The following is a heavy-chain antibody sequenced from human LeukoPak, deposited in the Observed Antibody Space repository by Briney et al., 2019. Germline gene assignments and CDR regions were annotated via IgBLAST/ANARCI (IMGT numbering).Heavy chain of an antibody. CDR2: ISAYNGNT. CDR3: ARDRPLWCSSTSCRIMDV. CDR1: GYTFTSYG. V-gene: IGHV1-18*01. D-gene: IGHD2-2*01. J-gene: IGHJ6*03. Sequence: ASVKVSCKASGYTFTSYGISWVRQAPGQGLERMGWISAYNGNTNYAQKLRGRVTMTTDTSTSTAYMELRSLRSDDTAVYYCARDRPLWCSSTSCRIMDVWGKGTTVTVSS.